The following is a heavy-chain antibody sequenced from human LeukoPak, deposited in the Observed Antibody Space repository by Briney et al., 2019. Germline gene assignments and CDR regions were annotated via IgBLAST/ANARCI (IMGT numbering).Heavy chain of an antibody. CDR3: AKGLSAYYYYYMDV. Sequence: GSLSLSCAASELTFSSNCMTWVRPAPGKGLEWVSFIYSDGSTYYADSVKGRFTISRDNSKDMLYLQMNSLRAEDTARYYCAKGLSAYYYYYMDVWGKGTTVTVSS. CDR2: IYSDGST. J-gene: IGHJ6*03. V-gene: IGHV3-53*01. CDR1: ELTFSSNC.